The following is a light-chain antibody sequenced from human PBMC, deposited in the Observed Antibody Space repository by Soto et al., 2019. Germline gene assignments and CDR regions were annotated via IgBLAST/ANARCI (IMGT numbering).Light chain of an antibody. J-gene: IGKJ1*01. Sequence: IVMTQSPATLSGSVGDRVTITCRASQTISSWLAWYQQKPGKAPKLLIYKASTLTSGVPSRFSGSGSGTEFTLTISRLQPDDFAAYYCQQYDSYSGTFGQGTKVDIK. CDR3: QQYDSYSGT. V-gene: IGKV1-5*03. CDR1: QTISSW. CDR2: KAS.